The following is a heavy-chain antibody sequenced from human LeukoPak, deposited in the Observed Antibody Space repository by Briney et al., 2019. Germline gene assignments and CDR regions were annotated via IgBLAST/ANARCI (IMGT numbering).Heavy chain of an antibody. D-gene: IGHD2-15*01. V-gene: IGHV1-2*02. J-gene: IGHJ4*02. CDR2: INPNSGGT. CDR1: GYTFTGYY. CDR3: ARTRRYCSGGSCSYFDY. Sequence: AXXXVSCKASGYTFTGYYMHWVRQAPGQGLEWMGWINPNSGGTNYAQKFQRRFTMTRDTSIRTAYMELSRLRSDDTAVYYCARTRRYCSGGSCSYFDYWGQGTLVTVSS.